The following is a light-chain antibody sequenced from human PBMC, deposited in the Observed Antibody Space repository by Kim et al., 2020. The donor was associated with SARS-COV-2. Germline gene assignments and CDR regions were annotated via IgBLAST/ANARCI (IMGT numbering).Light chain of an antibody. V-gene: IGLV3-21*04. J-gene: IGLJ3*02. CDR1: NVGGQR. Sequence: APVKAATITSSGYNVGGQRGHWYQQRPGPAPALVIYCDSVRPSGIPGRFSGSISGNTATLTISRVDAGDEADYYCQVWDLGSDHWVFGGGTQLTVL. CDR2: CDS. CDR3: QVWDLGSDHWV.